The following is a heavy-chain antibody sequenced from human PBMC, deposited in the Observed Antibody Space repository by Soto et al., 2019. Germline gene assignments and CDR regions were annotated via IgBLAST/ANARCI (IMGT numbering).Heavy chain of an antibody. V-gene: IGHV4-34*02. D-gene: IGHD1-1*01. Sequence: QVHLQQWGAGLLKPSETLSLTCAVYGGAFSGYYWRWIRQPPGKGLEWIGEINHSGSTNYNPSLKSRVTISVDTSKSQFSLKLSSVTAADTAVYSCARQGVQVWLLVREYFFDFWGQGTLVTVPS. CDR3: ARQGVQVWLLVREYFFDF. CDR2: INHSGST. CDR1: GGAFSGYY. J-gene: IGHJ4*02.